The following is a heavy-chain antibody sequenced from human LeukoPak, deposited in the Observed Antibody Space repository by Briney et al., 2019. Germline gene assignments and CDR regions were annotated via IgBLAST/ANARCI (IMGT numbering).Heavy chain of an antibody. CDR3: ARVLYYYGSGGYYMGGFDY. CDR1: GGSISSGSYY. V-gene: IGHV4-61*02. D-gene: IGHD3-10*01. J-gene: IGHJ4*02. CDR2: IYTSGST. Sequence: SETLSLTCTVSGGSISSGSYYWSWIRQPAGKGLEWIGRIYTSGSTNYNPSLKSRVTISVDTSKNQFSLKLSSVTAADTAVYYCARVLYYYGSGGYYMGGFDYWGQGTLVTVSS.